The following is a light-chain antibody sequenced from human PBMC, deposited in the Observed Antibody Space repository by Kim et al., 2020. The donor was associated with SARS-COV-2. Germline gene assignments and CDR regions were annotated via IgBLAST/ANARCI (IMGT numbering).Light chain of an antibody. CDR2: DNN. J-gene: IGLJ2*01. Sequence: GQKVTISCSGSSSNSGNNYVSWYQQLPGTAPKLLIYDNNKRPSGIPDRFSGSKSGTSATLSITGLQTGDEADYYCGTWDSSLSVVVFGGGTQLTVL. CDR1: SSNSGNNY. CDR3: GTWDSSLSVVV. V-gene: IGLV1-51*01.